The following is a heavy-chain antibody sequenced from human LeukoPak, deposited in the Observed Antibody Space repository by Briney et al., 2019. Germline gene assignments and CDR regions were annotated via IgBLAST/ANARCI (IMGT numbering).Heavy chain of an antibody. Sequence: GGSLRLSCAASGFTFSSYSMNWVRQAPGKGLEWVSYISSSSTIYYADSVKGRFTISRDNAENSLYLQMNSLRAEDTAVYYCARDPRKYSSTPGAFDIWGQGTMVTVSS. CDR2: ISSSSTI. CDR1: GFTFSSYS. CDR3: ARDPRKYSSTPGAFDI. V-gene: IGHV3-48*01. J-gene: IGHJ3*02. D-gene: IGHD6-13*01.